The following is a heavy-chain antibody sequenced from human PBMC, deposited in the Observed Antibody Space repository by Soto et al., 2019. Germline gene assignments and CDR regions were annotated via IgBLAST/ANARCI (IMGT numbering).Heavy chain of an antibody. CDR3: ARGSYYYDSSGYYHY. D-gene: IGHD3-22*01. Sequence: ASVKVSCKASGYTFTSHAMHWVRQAPGQRLEWMGWINAGNGNTKYSQKFQGRVTITRDTSASTAYMELSSLRSEDTAVYYCARGSYYYDSSGYYHYWGQGTLVTVSS. V-gene: IGHV1-3*01. CDR2: INAGNGNT. J-gene: IGHJ4*02. CDR1: GYTFTSHA.